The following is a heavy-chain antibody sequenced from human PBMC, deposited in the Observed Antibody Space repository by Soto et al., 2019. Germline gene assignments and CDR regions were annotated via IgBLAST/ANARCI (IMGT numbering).Heavy chain of an antibody. J-gene: IGHJ6*02. D-gene: IGHD2-8*01. Sequence: GGSLRLTCEASGLTFSSYGIHWGCQAPCKGLEWVAVISFDGINKYYADSVKGRFTISRDNSKNTLYLQMNSLRPEHTPLYSFAKYRGTNGLSLYIPGMDVPGQGTT. CDR3: AKYRGTNGLSLYIPGMDV. V-gene: IGHV3-30*18. CDR2: ISFDGINK. CDR1: GLTFSSYG.